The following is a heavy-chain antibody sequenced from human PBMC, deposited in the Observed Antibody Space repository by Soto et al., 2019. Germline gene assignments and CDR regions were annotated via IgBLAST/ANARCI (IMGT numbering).Heavy chain of an antibody. CDR1: GGTFSSYG. V-gene: IGHV1-69*13. CDR3: ARDGRTTGTTVNYYGMDV. Sequence: GASVKVSCKASGGTFSSYGSSWVGRAAGQGGEWMGGIIPIFGTANYAQKFQGRVTITADESTSTAYMELSSLRSEDTAVYYCARDGRTTGTTVNYYGMDVWGQGTTVTVSS. D-gene: IGHD1-1*01. J-gene: IGHJ6*02. CDR2: IIPIFGTA.